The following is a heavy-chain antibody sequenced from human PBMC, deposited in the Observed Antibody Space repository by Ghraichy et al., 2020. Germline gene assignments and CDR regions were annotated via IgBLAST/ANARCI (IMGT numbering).Heavy chain of an antibody. CDR1: GFSLSTTGVG. Sequence: SGPTLVKPTQTLTLTCNFSGFSLSTTGVGVGWIRQPPGKALEWLALIYWDDDKRYSPSLKTRLTISKDTSKNQVVLTVTNMDPVDTATYYCAHQRLTRFSYWGQGTLVTVSS. D-gene: IGHD3-9*01. CDR3: AHQRLTRFSY. CDR2: IYWDDDK. J-gene: IGHJ4*01. V-gene: IGHV2-5*02.